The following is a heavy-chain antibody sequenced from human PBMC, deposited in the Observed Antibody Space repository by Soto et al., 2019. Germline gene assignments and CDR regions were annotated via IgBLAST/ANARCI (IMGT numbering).Heavy chain of an antibody. CDR2: ISSSGSTI. Sequence: GGSLRLSCAASGFTFSDYYMSWIRQAPGKGLEWVSYISSSGSTIYYADSVKGRFTISRDNAKNSLYLQMNSLRAEDTAVYYCASRRVDIVVVVAADDAFDIWGQGTMVTVSS. D-gene: IGHD2-15*01. V-gene: IGHV3-11*01. CDR3: ASRRVDIVVVVAADDAFDI. CDR1: GFTFSDYY. J-gene: IGHJ3*02.